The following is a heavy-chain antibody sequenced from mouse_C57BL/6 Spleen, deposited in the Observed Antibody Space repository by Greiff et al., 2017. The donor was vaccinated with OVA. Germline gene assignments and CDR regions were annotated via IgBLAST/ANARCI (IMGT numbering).Heavy chain of an antibody. CDR3: AKGVYYDYDPYAMDY. V-gene: IGHV5-17*01. Sequence: DVKLVESGGGLVKPGGSLKLSCAASGFTFSDYGMHWVRQAPEKGLEWVAYISSGSSTIYYADTVKGRFTISRDNAKNTLFLQMTSLRSEDTAMYYCAKGVYYDYDPYAMDYWGQGTSVTVSS. D-gene: IGHD2-4*01. CDR2: ISSGSSTI. CDR1: GFTFSDYG. J-gene: IGHJ4*01.